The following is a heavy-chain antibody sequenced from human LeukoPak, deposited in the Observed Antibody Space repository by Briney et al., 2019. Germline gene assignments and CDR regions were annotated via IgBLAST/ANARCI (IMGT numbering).Heavy chain of an antibody. J-gene: IGHJ4*02. D-gene: IGHD3-22*01. CDR2: IYSGGST. CDR1: GFTVSSNY. V-gene: IGHV3-66*02. Sequence: SGGSLRLSCAASGFTVSSNYMSWVRQAPGKGLEWVSVIYSGGSTYYADSVKGRFTISRDNSKNTLYLQMNSLRAEDTAVYYCARDVKDSSGYYYRWTGDWGQGTLVTVSS. CDR3: ARDVKDSSGYYYRWTGD.